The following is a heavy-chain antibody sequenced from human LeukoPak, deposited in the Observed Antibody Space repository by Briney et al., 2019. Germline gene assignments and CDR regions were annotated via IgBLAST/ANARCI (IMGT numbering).Heavy chain of an antibody. J-gene: IGHJ4*02. CDR1: GYTLTELS. CDR2: FDPEDGET. V-gene: IGHV1-24*01. D-gene: IGHD1-26*01. CDR3: ATSVVGAKTEWYYFDY. Sequence: ASVKVSCKVSGYTLTELSMHWVRQAPGKGREWMGGFDPEDGETIYAQKFQGRVTMTEDTSTDTAYMELSSLRSEETAVYYCATSVVGAKTEWYYFDYWGQGTLVTVSS.